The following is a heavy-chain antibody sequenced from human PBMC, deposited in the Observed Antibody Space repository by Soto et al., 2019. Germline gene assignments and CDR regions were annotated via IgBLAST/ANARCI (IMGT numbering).Heavy chain of an antibody. CDR1: GFTFTSSS. J-gene: IGHJ3*01. CDR2: IVVGSGNT. V-gene: IGHV1-58*01. CDR3: AADSTYYYDSSSYYYPSDAFDV. D-gene: IGHD3-22*01. Sequence: SVKVSCKASGFTFTSSSVQWVRQARGQRLEWIGWIVVGSGNTNYAQKFQERVTITRDMSTRTAYMELSSLRSEDTAVYYCAADSTYYYDSSSYYYPSDAFDVWGQGTMVTVSS.